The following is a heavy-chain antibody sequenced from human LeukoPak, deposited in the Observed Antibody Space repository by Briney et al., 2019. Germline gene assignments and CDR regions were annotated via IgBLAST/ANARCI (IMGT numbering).Heavy chain of an antibody. Sequence: PPETLSLTCTVSGGSISSSSYYWGWIRQPPGKGLEWIGSIYYSGSTYYNPSLKSRVTISVDTSKNQFSLKLSSVTAADTAVYYCARHPRGWNLWFDPWGQGTLVTVSS. CDR2: IYYSGST. CDR1: GGSISSSSYY. V-gene: IGHV4-39*01. J-gene: IGHJ5*02. CDR3: ARHPRGWNLWFDP. D-gene: IGHD1-1*01.